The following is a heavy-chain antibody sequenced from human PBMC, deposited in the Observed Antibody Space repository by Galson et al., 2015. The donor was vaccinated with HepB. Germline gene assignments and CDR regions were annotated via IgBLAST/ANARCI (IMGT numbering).Heavy chain of an antibody. CDR1: GFTFSRYA. D-gene: IGHD6-6*01. CDR2: ISYDGSNE. Sequence: LRLSCAASGFTFSRYAMHWVRQAPGKGLEWVAIISYDGSNEIYADSVRGRFTISRDNSRDTLYVQMDSLKTEDTAVYYCAKRDVAYRSSSGGFDYWGQGTLVTVSS. V-gene: IGHV3-30*18. CDR3: AKRDVAYRSSSGGFDY. J-gene: IGHJ4*02.